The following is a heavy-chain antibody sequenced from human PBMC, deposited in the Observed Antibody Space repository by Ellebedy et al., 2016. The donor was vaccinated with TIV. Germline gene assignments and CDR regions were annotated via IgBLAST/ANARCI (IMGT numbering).Heavy chain of an antibody. J-gene: IGHJ3*02. Sequence: PGGSLRLSCKGSGYSFTSYWISWVRQMSGKGLEWMGRIDPSDSYTNYSPSLQGHITILANKSISTAYLQWSSLKTSDTAMYYFARHAEYSGRYGAFDIWGQGTMVTVSS. CDR1: GYSFTSYW. D-gene: IGHD1-26*01. CDR2: IDPSDSYT. CDR3: ARHAEYSGRYGAFDI. V-gene: IGHV5-10-1*01.